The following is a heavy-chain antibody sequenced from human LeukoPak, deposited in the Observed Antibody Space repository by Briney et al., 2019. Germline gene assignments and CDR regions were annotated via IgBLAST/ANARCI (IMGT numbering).Heavy chain of an antibody. CDR2: MSSRDNTR. J-gene: IGHJ4*02. CDR1: GFTFSSFE. V-gene: IGHV3-48*03. D-gene: IGHD3-10*01. CDR3: ARGFGRFGHRFGY. Sequence: HAGGSLRLSCAASGFTFSSFEMDWVRQAPGKGLEWISYMSSRDNTRYYAESVRGRFTMSRDNAKNSLSLQMSGLRVEDTAVYYCARGFGRFGHRFGYLGQGTLVTVSS.